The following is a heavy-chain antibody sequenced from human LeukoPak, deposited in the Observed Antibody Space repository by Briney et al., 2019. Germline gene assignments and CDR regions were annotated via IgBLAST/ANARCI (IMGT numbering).Heavy chain of an antibody. D-gene: IGHD1-26*01. Sequence: PGGSLRLSCAASGFTFDDYAMHWVRQAPGKGLEWVSGISWNSGSIGYADSVKGRFTISRDNAKNSLYLQMNSLRAEDTALYYCAKDMEPGSSGSYYGYFDYWGQGTLVTVSS. CDR3: AKDMEPGSSGSYYGYFDY. J-gene: IGHJ4*02. CDR2: ISWNSGSI. CDR1: GFTFDDYA. V-gene: IGHV3-9*01.